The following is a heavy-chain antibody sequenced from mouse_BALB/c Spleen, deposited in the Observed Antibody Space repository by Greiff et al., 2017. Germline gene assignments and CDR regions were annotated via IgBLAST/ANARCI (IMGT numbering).Heavy chain of an antibody. Sequence: EVQLQQSGPELVKPGASVKISCKASGYSFTGYFMNWVKQSHGKSLEWIGRINPYNGDTFYNQKFKGKATLTVDNSSSTAHMELLNLTSEDSAAYYCGREDYGSPWFAYWGQGTLVTVSA. CDR3: GREDYGSPWFAY. CDR1: GYSFTGYF. CDR2: INPYNGDT. J-gene: IGHJ3*01. D-gene: IGHD1-1*01. V-gene: IGHV1-37*01.